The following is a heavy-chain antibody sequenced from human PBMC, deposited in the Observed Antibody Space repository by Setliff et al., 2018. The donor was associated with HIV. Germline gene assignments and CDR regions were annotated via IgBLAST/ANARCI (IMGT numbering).Heavy chain of an antibody. V-gene: IGHV3-48*01. CDR1: GFTFSSYS. Sequence: PGGSLRLSCAASGFTFSSYSMNWVRQAPGKGLEWVSYISSSRSTIYYADSVKGRFTISRDNAKNSLYLQMNSLRAEDTAVYYCARAWSDYGDYDLESFDYWGQGTLVTVSS. D-gene: IGHD4-17*01. J-gene: IGHJ4*02. CDR2: ISSSRSTI. CDR3: ARAWSDYGDYDLESFDY.